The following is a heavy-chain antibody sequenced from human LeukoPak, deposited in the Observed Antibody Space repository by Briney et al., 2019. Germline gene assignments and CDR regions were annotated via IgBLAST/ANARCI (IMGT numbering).Heavy chain of an antibody. CDR2: IKSKTDGGTT. D-gene: IGHD3-9*01. CDR1: GFTFSNAW. J-gene: IGHJ4*02. CDR3: TPDRWSWFEPDY. V-gene: IGHV3-15*07. Sequence: KPGGSLRLSCAASGFTFSNAWMNWVRQAPGKGLEWVGRIKSKTDGGTTDYAAPVKGRFTISRDDSKNTLYLQMNSLKTEDTAVYYCTPDRWSWFEPDYWGQGTLVTVSS.